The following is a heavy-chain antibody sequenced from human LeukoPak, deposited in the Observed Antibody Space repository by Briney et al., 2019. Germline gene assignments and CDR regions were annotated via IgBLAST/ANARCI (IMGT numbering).Heavy chain of an antibody. J-gene: IGHJ4*02. Sequence: ASVKVSCKGSGYNFDRYGVNWVRQAPGQGLEWVGWISTYNGNTFYAQKFEGRVTMTTDTSTKTVYMDLRSLRSDDTAAYYCARDLEHCRNIICSNSAYWGQGTLVTVSS. V-gene: IGHV1-18*04. D-gene: IGHD2-2*01. CDR3: ARDLEHCRNIICSNSAY. CDR1: GYNFDRYG. CDR2: ISTYNGNT.